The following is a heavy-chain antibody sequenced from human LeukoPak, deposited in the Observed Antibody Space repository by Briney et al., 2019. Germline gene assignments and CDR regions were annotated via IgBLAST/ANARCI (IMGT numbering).Heavy chain of an antibody. D-gene: IGHD5-12*01. V-gene: IGHV4-59*02. CDR3: ARGPLDSGYTYFDY. CDR1: GASVSNYY. J-gene: IGHJ4*02. CDR2: FSYSGST. Sequence: SETLSLTCTVSGASVSNYYWSWIRQPPGKGLEWIGYFSYSGSTNYNPSLKSRVTISVGTSKNQFSLKLSSVTAADTAVYYCARGPLDSGYTYFDYWGQGTLVSVAS.